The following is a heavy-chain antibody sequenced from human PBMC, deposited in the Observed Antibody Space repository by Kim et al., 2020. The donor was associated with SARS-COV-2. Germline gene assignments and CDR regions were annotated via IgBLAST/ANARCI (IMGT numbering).Heavy chain of an antibody. D-gene: IGHD3-10*01. Sequence: GGSLRLSCAASGFTFSSYAMHWVRQAPGKGLEWVAVISYDGSNKYYADSVKGRFTISRDNSKNTLYLQMNSLRAEDTAVYYCARVEGWFGDAKPFDYWGQGTLVTVSS. CDR3: ARVEGWFGDAKPFDY. CDR2: ISYDGSNK. CDR1: GFTFSSYA. V-gene: IGHV3-30*04. J-gene: IGHJ4*02.